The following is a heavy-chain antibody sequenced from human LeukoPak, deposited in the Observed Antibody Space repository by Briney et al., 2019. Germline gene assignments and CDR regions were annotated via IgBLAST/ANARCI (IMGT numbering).Heavy chain of an antibody. J-gene: IGHJ4*02. CDR2: IYSSGSA. D-gene: IGHD3-3*01. CDR1: GGSINSNNYY. V-gene: IGHV4-39*01. Sequence: SETLSLTCTVSGGSINSNNYYWGWIRQPPGKGLEWIGSIYSSGSAYHNPSLKSRVTISVDTSKNQFSLRLSSVTAADTAVYYCQSRYLEWLLEYWGQGTLVTVSS. CDR3: QSRYLEWLLEY.